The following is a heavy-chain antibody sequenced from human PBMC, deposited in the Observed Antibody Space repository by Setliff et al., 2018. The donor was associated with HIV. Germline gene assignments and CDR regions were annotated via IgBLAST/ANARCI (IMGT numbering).Heavy chain of an antibody. D-gene: IGHD2-15*01. CDR2: IIAILGIP. Sequence: GASVKVSCKASRGTFTSYAFSWVRQAPGQGLEWMGGIIAILGIPSYAQKFQGRVTITADKSTNTAYMELKSLRSEDTALYYCATGPTYCSGGSCYSSLHHWGQGTLVTVSS. CDR3: ATGPTYCSGGSCYSSLHH. J-gene: IGHJ1*01. V-gene: IGHV1-69*10. CDR1: RGTFTSYA.